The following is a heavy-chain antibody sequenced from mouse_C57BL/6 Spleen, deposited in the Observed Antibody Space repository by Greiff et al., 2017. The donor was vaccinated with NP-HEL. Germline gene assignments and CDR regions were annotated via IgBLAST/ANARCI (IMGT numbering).Heavy chain of an antibody. J-gene: IGHJ4*01. CDR3: ARRRLRHWYYYAMDY. Sequence: EVQLVESGPELVKPGASVKIPCKASGYTFTDYNMDWVKQSHGKSLEWIGDINPNNGGTISNQKFKGKATLTVDKSSSTAYMELRRLTSEDTAVYYCARRRLRHWYYYAMDYWGQGTSVTVSS. CDR1: GYTFTDYN. CDR2: INPNNGGT. D-gene: IGHD2-4*01. V-gene: IGHV1-18*01.